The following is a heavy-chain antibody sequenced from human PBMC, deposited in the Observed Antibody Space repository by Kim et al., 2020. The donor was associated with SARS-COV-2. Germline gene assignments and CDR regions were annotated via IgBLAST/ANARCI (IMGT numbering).Heavy chain of an antibody. CDR1: GYTFTSYG. V-gene: IGHV1-18*04. J-gene: IGHJ4*02. CDR3: ARDDFGGNGGGDF. Sequence: ASVKVSCKTSGYTFTSYGVSWVRQAPGQGLEWMGWISTFTGDTEFAQRIQDRVTMTRDTSTSTVYMELRNLNSDDTAVYYCARDDFGGNGGGDFWGQGTLVTVSS. CDR2: ISTFTGDT. D-gene: IGHD2-15*01.